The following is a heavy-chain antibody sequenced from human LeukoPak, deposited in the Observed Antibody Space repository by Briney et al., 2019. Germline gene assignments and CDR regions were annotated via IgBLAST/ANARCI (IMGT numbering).Heavy chain of an antibody. CDR2: CRNKANSYTT. D-gene: IGHD3-10*01. Sequence: GSLRLSCAASGFTFSDHYMDWVRQAPGKGLEWVGRCRNKANSYTTEYAASVEGRFTISRDDSKDSLYLQMNSLKAEDTAVYYCAGEAGSYGPVVYWGQGTLVTVSS. J-gene: IGHJ4*02. V-gene: IGHV3-72*01. CDR3: AGEAGSYGPVVY. CDR1: GFTFSDHY.